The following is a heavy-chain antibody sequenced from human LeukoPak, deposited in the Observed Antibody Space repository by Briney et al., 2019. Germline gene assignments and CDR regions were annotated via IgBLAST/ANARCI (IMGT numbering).Heavy chain of an antibody. J-gene: IGHJ4*02. D-gene: IGHD5-18*01. CDR3: ARGYSYGLLDY. Sequence: GASVKVSCKASGYTFTSYWVRQAPGQRLEWMGWINAGNGNTKYSQEFQGRVTITRDTSASTAYMELSSLRSEDMAVYYCARGYSYGLLDYWGQGTLVTVSS. CDR1: GYTFTSY. CDR2: INAGNGNT. V-gene: IGHV1-3*03.